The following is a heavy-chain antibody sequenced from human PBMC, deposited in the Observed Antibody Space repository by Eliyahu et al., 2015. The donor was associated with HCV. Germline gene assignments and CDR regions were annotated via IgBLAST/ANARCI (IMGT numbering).Heavy chain of an antibody. Sequence: EVQLLESGGGLVQPGGSLRLSCVVSGFTFSSLAMSWVRQAPGKGLEGVSGISGSGDSTYYADSVKGRFTISRDISKNTLYVQMDSLRAGDTAVYYCARSLTYFDYWGQGTLVTVSS. CDR1: GFTFSSLA. J-gene: IGHJ4*02. V-gene: IGHV3-23*01. CDR3: ARSLTYFDY. CDR2: ISGSGDST.